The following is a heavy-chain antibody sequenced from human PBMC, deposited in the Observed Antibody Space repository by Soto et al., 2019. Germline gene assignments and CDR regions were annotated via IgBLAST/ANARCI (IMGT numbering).Heavy chain of an antibody. CDR2: ISYDGSNK. Sequence: GGSLRLSCAASGFTFSSYGMHWVRQAPGKGLEWVAVISYDGSNKYYAHSLKGRFTISGDNSKNTLYLQMNSLRAEDTAVYCCAKEPHYGSGEYGMDVWGQGTTVTVSS. V-gene: IGHV3-30*18. D-gene: IGHD3-10*01. CDR1: GFTFSSYG. J-gene: IGHJ6*02. CDR3: AKEPHYGSGEYGMDV.